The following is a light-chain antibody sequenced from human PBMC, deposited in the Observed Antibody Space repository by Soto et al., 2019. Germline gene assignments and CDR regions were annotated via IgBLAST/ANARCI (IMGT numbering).Light chain of an antibody. V-gene: IGKV3-15*01. Sequence: EIVMTQSPATLSVSPGERATLSCRASQSVGSNLAWYQQKPGQAPRLLIYGASTRANGIPARFSGSRSGTEFTLTISSLQSEDFAVSYCQQYNNWPPFTFGPGTKVDIK. CDR2: GAS. J-gene: IGKJ3*01. CDR1: QSVGSN. CDR3: QQYNNWPPFT.